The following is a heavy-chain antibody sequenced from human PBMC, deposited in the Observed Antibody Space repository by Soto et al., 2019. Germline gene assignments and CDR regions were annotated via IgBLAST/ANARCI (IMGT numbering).Heavy chain of an antibody. Sequence: ASVKVSCKASGYTFTSYTIHWVRQAPGQRPEWMGWINCYNGNRNYSQSLQGRVTMTTDTWTSTAHMELRSLRSDDTAVYYCARDGADYNGMDVWGQGTTVTVSS. CDR2: INCYNGNR. CDR3: ARDGADYNGMDV. J-gene: IGHJ6*02. CDR1: GYTFTSYT. D-gene: IGHD3-10*01. V-gene: IGHV1-18*01.